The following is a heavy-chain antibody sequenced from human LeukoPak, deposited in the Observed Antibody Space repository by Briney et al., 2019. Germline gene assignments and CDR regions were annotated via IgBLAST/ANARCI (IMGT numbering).Heavy chain of an antibody. D-gene: IGHD2-15*01. J-gene: IGHJ4*02. CDR1: GFTFSNYA. Sequence: GGSLRLSCAASGFTFSNYAMHWVRQAPGKGLEWLAYIRYDGSSKYYADFVKGRFTISRDNSKNTLYLQMNSLRAEDTAVYYCAREVVVVVAATPTYYFDYWGQGTLSPSPQ. V-gene: IGHV3-30*02. CDR3: AREVVVVVAATPTYYFDY. CDR2: IRYDGSSK.